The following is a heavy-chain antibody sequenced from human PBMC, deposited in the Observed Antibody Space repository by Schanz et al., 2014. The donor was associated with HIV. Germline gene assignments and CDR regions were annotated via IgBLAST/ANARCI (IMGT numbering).Heavy chain of an antibody. D-gene: IGHD3-10*01. CDR1: GLTFNSFG. J-gene: IGHJ5*02. V-gene: IGHV3-30*03. CDR2: ISYDAVNK. Sequence: DLVESGGGVVQPGRSLRLSCAASGLTFNSFGIHWVRQAPGKGLEWVAVISYDAVNKFYADSVQGRFTISRDDSKNTVSLQMDDLRDEDTALYYCARDALPSSVRGMISNWFDPWGQGTLVTVSS. CDR3: ARDALPSSVRGMISNWFDP.